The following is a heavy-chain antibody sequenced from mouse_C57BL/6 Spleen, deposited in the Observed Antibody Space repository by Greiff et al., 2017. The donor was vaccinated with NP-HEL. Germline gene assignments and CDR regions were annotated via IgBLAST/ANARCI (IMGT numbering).Heavy chain of an antibody. CDR3: ARGGYYGSSPHWYFDV. CDR2: IHPNSGST. J-gene: IGHJ1*03. Sequence: QVQLQQPGAELVKPGASVKLSCKASGYTFTSYWMHWVKQRPGQGLEWIGMIHPNSGSTNYNEKFKSKATLTVDKSSSTAYMQLSSLTSEGSAVYYCARGGYYGSSPHWYFDVWGTGTTVTVSS. D-gene: IGHD1-1*01. CDR1: GYTFTSYW. V-gene: IGHV1-64*01.